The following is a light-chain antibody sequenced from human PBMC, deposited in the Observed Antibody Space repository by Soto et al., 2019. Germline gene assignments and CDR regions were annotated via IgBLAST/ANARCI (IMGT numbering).Light chain of an antibody. CDR2: GAS. CDR3: QQYNNWPPMYT. Sequence: EIVMTQSPATLSVSPGERATLSCRASQSVGSNLAWYQQKPGQAPRLLISGASTRATGIPARFSGSGSGTEFTLTISSLQSEDFAVYYCQQYNNWPPMYTFGQGTKLEIK. CDR1: QSVGSN. J-gene: IGKJ2*01. V-gene: IGKV3-15*01.